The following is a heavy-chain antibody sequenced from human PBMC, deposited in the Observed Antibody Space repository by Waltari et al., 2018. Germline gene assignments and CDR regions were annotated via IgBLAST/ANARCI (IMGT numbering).Heavy chain of an antibody. J-gene: IGHJ4*02. D-gene: IGHD1-26*01. CDR2: INAANGDT. V-gene: IGHV1-3*01. CDR1: GYPFTRYA. Sequence: QVQLVQSGAEVKKPGASVKVSCKASGYPFTRYAIQWVRQAPGQSLEWMAWINAANGDTIYSQKFQGRITITRDTSASTDYMELSSLMSEDTSVYYSARDSGFYYGRFDFLGQGTLVTVSS. CDR3: ARDSGFYYGRFDF.